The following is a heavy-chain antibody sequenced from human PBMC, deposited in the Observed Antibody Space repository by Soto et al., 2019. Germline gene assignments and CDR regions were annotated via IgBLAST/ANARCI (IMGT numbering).Heavy chain of an antibody. CDR3: ARRWGRTFDY. CDR1: GGSISSYY. D-gene: IGHD7-27*01. CDR2: IYYSGST. V-gene: IGHV4-59*08. Sequence: PSETLSLTCTVSGGSISSYYWSWIRQPPGKGLEWIGYIYYSGSTNYNPSLKSRVTISVDTSKNQFPLKLSSVTAADTAVYYCARRWGRTFDYWGQGTLVTVSS. J-gene: IGHJ4*02.